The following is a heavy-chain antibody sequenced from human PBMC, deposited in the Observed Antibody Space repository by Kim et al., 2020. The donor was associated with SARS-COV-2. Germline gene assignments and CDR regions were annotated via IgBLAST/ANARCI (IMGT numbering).Heavy chain of an antibody. D-gene: IGHD1-7*01. CDR1: GDSITSGTFY. Sequence: SETLSLTCSVSGDSITSGTFYWGWIRQPPGKGLEWIGIIFYTVVTHYNPSLRSRLTISVDTSKDQFSLKLRSVTAADTAGSYCARHGELFPGAFDVWGLG. CDR3: ARHGELFPGAFDV. CDR2: IFYTVVT. J-gene: IGHJ3*01. V-gene: IGHV4-39*01.